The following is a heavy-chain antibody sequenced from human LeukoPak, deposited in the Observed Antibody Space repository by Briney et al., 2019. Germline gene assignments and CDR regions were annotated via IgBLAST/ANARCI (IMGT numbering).Heavy chain of an antibody. J-gene: IGHJ4*02. V-gene: IGHV3-74*01. CDR2: INSDGSST. CDR1: GFTFSSYW. CDR3: ATSSDTAMVFDY. D-gene: IGHD5-18*01. Sequence: PGGSLRLSCAASGFTFSSYWMHWVRQAPGKGLVWVSRINSDGSSTSYADSVKGRFTISRDNAKNTLKLQMNSLRAEDTAVYYCATSSDTAMVFDYWGQGTLVTVSP.